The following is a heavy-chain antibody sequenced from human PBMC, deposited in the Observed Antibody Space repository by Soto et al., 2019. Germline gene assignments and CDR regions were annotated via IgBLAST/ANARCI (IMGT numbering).Heavy chain of an antibody. V-gene: IGHV1-69*01. CDR3: AGSYSSSWYILGFDP. CDR1: GGTFSSYA. CDR2: IIPIFGTA. Sequence: QVQLVQSGAEVKKPGSSVKVSCKASGGTFSSYAISWVRQAPGQGLEWMGGIIPIFGTANYAQKFPGRVTITADASTSTAYVDRSSLRSEDTAVYYGAGSYSSSWYILGFDPLGQGTLVTVSS. D-gene: IGHD6-13*01. J-gene: IGHJ5*02.